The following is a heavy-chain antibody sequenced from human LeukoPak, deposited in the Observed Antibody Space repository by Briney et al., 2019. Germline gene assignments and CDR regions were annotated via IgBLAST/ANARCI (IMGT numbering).Heavy chain of an antibody. CDR2: INVDGTAE. J-gene: IGHJ3*02. Sequence: GGSLRLYCAASGFSFSTIYMSWVRQTPGQGLEWVANINVDGTAEYYVDSVKGRFTISRDNAKNSLYLQMNSLRAEDTAVYYCARDPYRFAFDIWGQGTVVLVSS. V-gene: IGHV3-7*03. CDR1: GFSFSTIY. CDR3: ARDPYRFAFDI. D-gene: IGHD1-26*01.